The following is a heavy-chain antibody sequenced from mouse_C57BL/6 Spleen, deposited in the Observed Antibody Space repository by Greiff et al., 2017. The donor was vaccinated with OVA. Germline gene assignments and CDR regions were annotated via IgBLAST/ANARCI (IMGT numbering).Heavy chain of an antibody. Sequence: VQLQQSGAELVMPGASVKLSRKASGYTFTSYWMHWVKQRPGQGLEWIGEIDPSDSYTNYNQKFKGKSTLTVDKSSSTAYMQLSSLTSEDSAVYYCARSGLGRDAMDYWGQGTSVTVSS. CDR1: GYTFTSYW. J-gene: IGHJ4*01. CDR2: IDPSDSYT. CDR3: ARSGLGRDAMDY. D-gene: IGHD4-1*01. V-gene: IGHV1-69*01.